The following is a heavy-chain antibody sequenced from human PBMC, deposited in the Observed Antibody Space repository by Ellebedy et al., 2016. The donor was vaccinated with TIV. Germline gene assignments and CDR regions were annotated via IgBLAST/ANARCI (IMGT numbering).Heavy chain of an antibody. CDR3: TRGGYYFDY. Sequence: GESLKISCVASGFTLNSYSIHWVRQAPGKGLEWVAVISYDGTSKYYSEPLKGRFTISRDNAKNTLYLQMNSLRAEDTAVYYCTRGGYYFDYWGPGTLVTVSS. J-gene: IGHJ4*02. V-gene: IGHV3-30*12. D-gene: IGHD3-10*01. CDR2: ISYDGTSK. CDR1: GFTLNSYS.